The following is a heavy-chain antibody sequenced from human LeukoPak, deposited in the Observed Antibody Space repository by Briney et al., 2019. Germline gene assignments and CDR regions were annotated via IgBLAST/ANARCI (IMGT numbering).Heavy chain of an antibody. CDR2: INPNSGGT. CDR1: GYTFTGYY. V-gene: IGHV1-2*02. J-gene: IGHJ6*03. CDR3: ARVNVGYCSSTSCNTYYYYYMDV. Sequence: WASVKVSCKASGYTFTGYYMHWVRQAPGQGLEWMGWINPNSGGTNYAQKFQGRVTMTRDTSISTAYMELSRLRSDDTAVYYCARVNVGYCSSTSCNTYYYYYMDVWGKGTTVTVSS. D-gene: IGHD2-2*01.